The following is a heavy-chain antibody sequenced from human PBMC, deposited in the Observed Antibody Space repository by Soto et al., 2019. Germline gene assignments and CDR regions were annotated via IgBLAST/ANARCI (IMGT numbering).Heavy chain of an antibody. V-gene: IGHV4-38-2*02. J-gene: IGHJ6*02. CDR1: GYSISSGYY. CDR2: IYHSGST. D-gene: IGHD3-10*01. CDR3: AREGWYYGSGRGYYYGMDV. Sequence: NPSETLSLTCAVSGYSISSGYYWGWIRQPPGKGLEWIGSIYHSGSTYYNPSLKSRVTISVDTSKNQFSLKLSSVTAADTAVYYCAREGWYYGSGRGYYYGMDVWGQGTTVTVSS.